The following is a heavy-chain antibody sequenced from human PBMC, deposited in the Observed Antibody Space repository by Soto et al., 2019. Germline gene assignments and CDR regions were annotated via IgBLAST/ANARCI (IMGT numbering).Heavy chain of an antibody. D-gene: IGHD1-26*01. CDR2: ISYDGSNK. Sequence: QVQLVESGGGVVQPGRSLRLSCAASGFTFSSYGRHWVRQAPGKGLEWVAVISYDGSNKYYADSVKGRFPISRDNSKYTLYMQINRPRAEDTAVYYCAKDLLGPGGAYVMVVWGQGATVRVSS. J-gene: IGHJ6*02. CDR3: AKDLLGPGGAYVMVV. CDR1: GFTFSSYG. V-gene: IGHV3-30*18.